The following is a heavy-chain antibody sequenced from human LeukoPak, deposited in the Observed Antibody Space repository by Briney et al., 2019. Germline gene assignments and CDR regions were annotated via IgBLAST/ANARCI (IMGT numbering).Heavy chain of an antibody. CDR1: GFTFSSYE. CDR3: ARGRRSGSYYNGLDY. CDR2: ISSSGSTI. D-gene: IGHD3-10*01. V-gene: IGHV3-48*03. J-gene: IGHJ4*02. Sequence: PGGSLRLSCAASGFTFSSYEMNWVRQAPGKGLEWVSYISSSGSTIYYADSVKGRFTISRDNAKNSLYLQMNSLRAEDTAVCYCARGRRSGSYYNGLDYWGQGTLVTVSS.